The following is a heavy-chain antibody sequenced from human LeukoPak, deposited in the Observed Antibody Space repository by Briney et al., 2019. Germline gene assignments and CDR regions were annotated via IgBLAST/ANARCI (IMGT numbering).Heavy chain of an antibody. J-gene: IGHJ4*02. CDR1: GFTFSSYG. CDR3: AKALAAAGGGYFDY. V-gene: IGHV3-30*18. Sequence: GGSLRLSCAASGFTFSSYGMHWVRQAPGKGLEWVAVISYDGSNKYYADSVKGRFTISRDNSKNTLYLQMNSLRAEDTAVYYCAKALAAAGGGYFDYWGQGTLVTVS. CDR2: ISYDGSNK. D-gene: IGHD6-13*01.